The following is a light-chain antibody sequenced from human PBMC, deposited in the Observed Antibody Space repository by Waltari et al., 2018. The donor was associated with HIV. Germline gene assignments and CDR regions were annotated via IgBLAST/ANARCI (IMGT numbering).Light chain of an antibody. Sequence: QSVRTQPPSASGTPGQTVTIACSGSSSNIGSNTCNWYQQLPETAPKLLSYSNNQRLSGIPDRFSVSKSGTSASLAISGLQSEDEADYYCSSYTTSATLVFGGGTKLTVL. CDR2: SNN. CDR1: SSNIGSNT. CDR3: SSYTTSATLV. J-gene: IGLJ3*02. V-gene: IGLV1-44*01.